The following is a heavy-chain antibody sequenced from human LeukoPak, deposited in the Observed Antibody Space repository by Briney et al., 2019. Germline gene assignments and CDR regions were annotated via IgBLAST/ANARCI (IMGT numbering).Heavy chain of an antibody. CDR1: GFTFSSNN. D-gene: IGHD3-22*01. V-gene: IGHV3-21*01. J-gene: IGHJ4*02. CDR2: ISTSSSYI. CDR3: ARPLYYDSSGPGY. Sequence: GSLRLSCAASGFTFSSNNMNWVRQAPGKGLEWVSSISTSSSYIYYADSVKGRFTISRDNAKKSLYLQMNSLRAEDTAVYYCARPLYYDSSGPGYWGQGTLVTVSS.